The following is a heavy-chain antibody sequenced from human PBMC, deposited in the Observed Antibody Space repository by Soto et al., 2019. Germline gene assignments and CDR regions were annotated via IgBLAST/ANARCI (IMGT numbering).Heavy chain of an antibody. V-gene: IGHV1-69*13. D-gene: IGHD3-10*01. CDR2: IIPIFGTA. CDR3: ARVGPGGFGELFPMGWFDP. CDR1: GGTFSSYA. Sequence: SVKVSCKASGGTFSSYAISWVRQAPGQGLEWMGGIIPIFGTANYAQKFQGRVTITADESTSTAYMELSSLRSEDTAVYYCARVGPGGFGELFPMGWFDPWGQGTLVTVYS. J-gene: IGHJ5*02.